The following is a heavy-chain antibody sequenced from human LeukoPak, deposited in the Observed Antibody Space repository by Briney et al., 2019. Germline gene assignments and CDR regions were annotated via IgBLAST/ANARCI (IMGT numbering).Heavy chain of an antibody. CDR1: GYTFTSYY. Sequence: ASVKVSCKASGYTFTSYYMHWVRQAPGQGLEWMGIINPSGGSTSYAQKFQGRVTMTRDTSTSTVYMELSSLRSEDTAVYYCAREVNYGSGSYYKPYNWFDPWGQGTLVTVSS. J-gene: IGHJ5*02. CDR3: AREVNYGSGSYYKPYNWFDP. CDR2: INPSGGST. V-gene: IGHV1-46*01. D-gene: IGHD3-10*01.